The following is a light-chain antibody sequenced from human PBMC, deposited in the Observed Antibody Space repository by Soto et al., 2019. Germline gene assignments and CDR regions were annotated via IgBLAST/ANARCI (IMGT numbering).Light chain of an antibody. CDR1: QNILYKSKNKNY. CDR3: QQYHTTPFT. Sequence: DIVMTQSPDSLGMSLGERATINCKSSQNILYKSKNKNYLAWYQHKPGQPPKLLIYWASTRESGVPDRFSGSWSGTDFTPTINGLQAEDVAVYFCQQYHTTPFTFGPGTKVDIK. V-gene: IGKV4-1*01. CDR2: WAS. J-gene: IGKJ3*01.